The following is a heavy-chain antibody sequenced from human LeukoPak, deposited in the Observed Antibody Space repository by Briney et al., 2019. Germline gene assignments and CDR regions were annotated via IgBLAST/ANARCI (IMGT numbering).Heavy chain of an antibody. Sequence: GGSLRLSCAASGFTVSSNYMSWVRQAPGKGLEWVANIKQDGSEKYYVNSVKGRFTISRDNAKNSLYLQMNSLRAEDTAIYFCAREDDWNYEDYWGQGTLVTVSS. J-gene: IGHJ4*02. D-gene: IGHD1-7*01. CDR3: AREDDWNYEDY. V-gene: IGHV3-7*01. CDR1: GFTVSSNY. CDR2: IKQDGSEK.